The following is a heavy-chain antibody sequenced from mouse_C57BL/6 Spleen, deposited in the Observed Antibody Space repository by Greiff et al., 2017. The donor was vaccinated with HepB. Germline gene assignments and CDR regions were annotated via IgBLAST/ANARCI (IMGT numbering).Heavy chain of an antibody. D-gene: IGHD3-2*02. Sequence: QVQLQQPGAELVKPGASVKLSCKASGYTFTSYWMQWVKQRPGQGLEWIGEIDPSDSYTNYNQKFKGKATLTVDTSSSTAYMQLSSLTSEDSAVYYCARTAQATGGYYFDYWGQGTTLTVSS. J-gene: IGHJ2*01. CDR2: IDPSDSYT. V-gene: IGHV1-50*01. CDR1: GYTFTSYW. CDR3: ARTAQATGGYYFDY.